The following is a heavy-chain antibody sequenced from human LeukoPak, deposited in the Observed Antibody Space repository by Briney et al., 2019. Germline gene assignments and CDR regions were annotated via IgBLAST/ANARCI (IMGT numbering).Heavy chain of an antibody. J-gene: IGHJ5*02. V-gene: IGHV3-23*01. Sequence: GGSLRLSCAASGFTFSNYAMSWVRQAPGKGLEGVSGISGSGGSTYYADSVKGRFTISRDNSKNRLYLQMKSLRAEDTAVYYCVKEWVVVAGSTNWFDPWGQGTLVTVSS. D-gene: IGHD3-22*01. CDR1: GFTFSNYA. CDR3: VKEWVVVAGSTNWFDP. CDR2: ISGSGGST.